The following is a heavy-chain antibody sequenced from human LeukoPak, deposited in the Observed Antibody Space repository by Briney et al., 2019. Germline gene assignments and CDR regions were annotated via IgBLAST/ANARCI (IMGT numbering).Heavy chain of an antibody. D-gene: IGHD2-2*01. Sequence: GASVKVSCKASGYTFTSYGISWVRQAPGQGLEWMGWISAYNGNTNYAQKLQGRVTMTTDTSTSTAYMELRGLRSDDTAVYYCARDTRVVPAAMHGYWGQGTLVTVSS. CDR3: ARDTRVVPAAMHGY. J-gene: IGHJ4*02. CDR2: ISAYNGNT. V-gene: IGHV1-18*01. CDR1: GYTFTSYG.